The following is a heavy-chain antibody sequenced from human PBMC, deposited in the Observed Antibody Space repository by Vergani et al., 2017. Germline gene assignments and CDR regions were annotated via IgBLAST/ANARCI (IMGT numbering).Heavy chain of an antibody. CDR3: YTYYHDY. J-gene: IGHJ4*02. Sequence: EVQVPESGGGLVQPWGSLRLSCAGSGFTLSSFALSWVRQAPGKGLEWIGRIRSKNDGGTADYAAPLKGRFTISRDDSKDSAFLLVNNLKTEDTAVYFCYTYYHDYWGEGTLVTVPS. D-gene: IGHD2-2*02. CDR2: IRSKNDGGTA. V-gene: IGHV3-15*01. CDR1: GFTLSSFA.